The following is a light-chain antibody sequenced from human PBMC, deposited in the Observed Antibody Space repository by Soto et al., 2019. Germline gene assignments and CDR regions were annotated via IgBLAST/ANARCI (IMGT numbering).Light chain of an antibody. CDR1: QSISTY. CDR3: QHSFTSPWT. V-gene: IGKV1-39*01. Sequence: DIQMTQSPSSLSASVGDKVTITCRASQSISTYLNWYQRKPGKAPKLLISGASTLQGGVPSRFSGSGSGPDFTLTISSLQPEDFATYFCQHSFTSPWTFGQGTKVEI. CDR2: GAS. J-gene: IGKJ1*01.